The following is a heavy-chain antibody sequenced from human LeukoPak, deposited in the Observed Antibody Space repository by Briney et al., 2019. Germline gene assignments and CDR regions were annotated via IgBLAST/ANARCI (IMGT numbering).Heavy chain of an antibody. D-gene: IGHD3-22*01. J-gene: IGHJ2*01. CDR2: IIPIFGTA. CDR1: GGTFSSYA. V-gene: IGHV1-69*13. Sequence: PVKAYCKASGGTFSSYAISWVRQSPGQGLEWMGGIIPIFGTANYAQKFQGRVTITADESTSTAYMELSSLRSDDTAVYYCATVPLDSSGYYTWYFDLWGGGTLRAVSS. CDR3: ATVPLDSSGYYTWYFDL.